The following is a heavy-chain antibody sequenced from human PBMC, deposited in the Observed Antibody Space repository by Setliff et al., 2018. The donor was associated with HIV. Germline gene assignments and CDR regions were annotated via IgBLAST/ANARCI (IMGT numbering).Heavy chain of an antibody. J-gene: IGHJ6*03. V-gene: IGHV3-21*01. CDR2: ISPSGSYI. Sequence: PGGSLRLSCAASGFTFSSYWMTWVRQAPGKGLEWVSSISPSGSYIYYADSMKGRFTISRDNAKNSLYLQMNSLRVEDTAVYYCARGDTAPIYPNYMDVWGKGTTVTVSS. CDR1: GFTFSSYW. D-gene: IGHD3-16*01. CDR3: ARGDTAPIYPNYMDV.